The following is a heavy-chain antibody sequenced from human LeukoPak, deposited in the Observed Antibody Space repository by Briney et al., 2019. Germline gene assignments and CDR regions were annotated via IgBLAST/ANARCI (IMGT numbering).Heavy chain of an antibody. CDR3: ARALMVRGDYYFDY. Sequence: SQTLSLTCAISGDSVSSNSVSWNWIRQSPSRGLEWLGRTSYRSTFYNEYAVSVKSRISINPDTSENKFSLQMNSVTPEDTAVYYCARALMVRGDYYFDYWGQGTLVTVSS. CDR1: GDSVSSNSVS. V-gene: IGHV6-1*01. CDR2: TSYRSTFYN. J-gene: IGHJ4*02. D-gene: IGHD3-10*01.